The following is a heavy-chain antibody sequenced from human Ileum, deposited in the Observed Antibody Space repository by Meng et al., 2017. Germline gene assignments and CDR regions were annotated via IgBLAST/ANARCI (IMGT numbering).Heavy chain of an antibody. Sequence: QGQLQGSGPGLVKPSGTLSLTCAVSGDSISSRDWWSWVRQPPGKGLEWIGEISQESGRTNYNPSLKSRVTISLDKSKNQFSLNLNSVTAADTAVYYCVRNEGYSLGDWGQGTLVTVSS. CDR1: GDSISSRDW. D-gene: IGHD2-21*01. CDR3: VRNEGYSLGD. V-gene: IGHV4-4*02. J-gene: IGHJ4*02. CDR2: ISQESGRT.